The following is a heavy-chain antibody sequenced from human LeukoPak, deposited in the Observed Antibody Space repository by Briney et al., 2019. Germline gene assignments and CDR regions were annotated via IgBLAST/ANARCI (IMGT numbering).Heavy chain of an antibody. J-gene: IGHJ5*02. D-gene: IGHD6-6*01. CDR3: ARDRGSSSSLGWFDP. CDR1: GYTFTSYG. V-gene: IGHV1-2*06. Sequence: GASVKVSXKASGYTFTSYGISWVRQAPGQGLEWIGRINPNSGGTNYAQKFQGRVTMTRDTSISTAYMELSRLRSDDTAVYCCARDRGSSSSLGWFDPWGQGTLVTVSS. CDR2: INPNSGGT.